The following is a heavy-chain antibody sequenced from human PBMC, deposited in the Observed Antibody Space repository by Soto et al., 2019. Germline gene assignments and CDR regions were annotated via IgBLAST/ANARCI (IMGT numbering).Heavy chain of an antibody. CDR3: ARGPYYYDSSGLDY. D-gene: IGHD3-22*01. CDR1: GFTFSSYG. Sequence: GGSLRLSCASSGFTFSSYGMHLVRQAPGKGLEWVAVIWYDGSNKYYADSVKGRFTISRDNSKNTLYLQMNSLRAEDTAVYYCARGPYYYDSSGLDYWGQGTLVTVSS. J-gene: IGHJ4*02. CDR2: IWYDGSNK. V-gene: IGHV3-33*01.